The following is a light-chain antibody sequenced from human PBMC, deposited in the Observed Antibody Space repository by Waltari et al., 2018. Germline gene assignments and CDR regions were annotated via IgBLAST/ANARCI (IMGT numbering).Light chain of an antibody. Sequence: ILMTQSPATLSVSPGERATLSCRASQSVSRNLAWYQQKPGQTPRLLIYGASTRATGIPARFSGSGSGTDFTLTISSVQSEDFALYYCQQYNNWPPWTFGQGTKVEIK. V-gene: IGKV3-15*01. CDR3: QQYNNWPPWT. J-gene: IGKJ1*01. CDR1: QSVSRN. CDR2: GAS.